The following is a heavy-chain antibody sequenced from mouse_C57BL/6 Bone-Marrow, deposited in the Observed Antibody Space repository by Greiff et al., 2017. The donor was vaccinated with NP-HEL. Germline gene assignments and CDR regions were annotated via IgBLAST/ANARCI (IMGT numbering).Heavy chain of an antibody. CDR2: ILPSIGRT. V-gene: IGHV15-2*01. Sequence: QVHLQQSGSELRSLGSSVKLSCKVLDSLVFPIAYMSWVRQKPGHGVEWIGGILPSIGRTIYGEKFEDKATLDADTLSNTAYLELNSLTSEDSAIYYCARGGYWYFDVWGTGTTVTVSS. CDR3: ARGGYWYFDV. CDR1: DSLVFPIAY. J-gene: IGHJ1*03.